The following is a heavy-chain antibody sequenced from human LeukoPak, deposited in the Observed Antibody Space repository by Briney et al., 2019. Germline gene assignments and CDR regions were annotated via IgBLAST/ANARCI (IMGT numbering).Heavy chain of an antibody. V-gene: IGHV3-23*01. CDR1: GFTFTTYS. Sequence: SGGSLRLSCAASGFTFTTYSMNWVRQAPGKGLEWVSAISGSGGSTYYADSVKGRFTISRDNSKNTLYLQMNSLRAEDTAVYYCARQTMTGIAVYDYWGQGTLVTVSS. J-gene: IGHJ4*02. CDR2: ISGSGGST. D-gene: IGHD6-19*01. CDR3: ARQTMTGIAVYDY.